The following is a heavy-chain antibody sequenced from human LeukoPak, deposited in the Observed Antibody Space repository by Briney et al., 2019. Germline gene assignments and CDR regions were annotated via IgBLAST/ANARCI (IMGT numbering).Heavy chain of an antibody. Sequence: SQTLSLTCTVSGGSISSGSYYWNWIRQPAGKGLEWIGRIYTSGSTNSKPSLKSRVTISVDTSQNQFSLRLSSVTAADTALYYCARGGGYYDSRGYLPYWGQGTLVTVSS. CDR3: ARGGGYYDSRGYLPY. D-gene: IGHD3-22*01. V-gene: IGHV4-61*02. CDR2: IYTSGST. J-gene: IGHJ4*02. CDR1: GGSISSGSYY.